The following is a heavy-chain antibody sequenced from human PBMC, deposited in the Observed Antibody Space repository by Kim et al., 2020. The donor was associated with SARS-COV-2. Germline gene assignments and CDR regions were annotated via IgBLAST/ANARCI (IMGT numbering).Heavy chain of an antibody. V-gene: IGHV3-13*04. CDR3: ARAGLGYWYFDL. CDR2: IDTAGGT. CDR1: GFTFSRYD. J-gene: IGHJ2*01. Sequence: GGSLRLSCAASGFTFSRYDMHWVRQATGKGLEWVSGIDTAGGTSYPGSVKGRFTISRENAKNSFFLQMNSLRAGDTAVYYCARAGLGYWYFDLWGRGTLVTVSS. D-gene: IGHD3-10*01.